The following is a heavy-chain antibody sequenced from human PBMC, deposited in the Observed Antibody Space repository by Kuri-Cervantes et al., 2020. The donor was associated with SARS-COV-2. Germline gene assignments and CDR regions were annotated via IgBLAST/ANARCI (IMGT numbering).Heavy chain of an antibody. Sequence: GGSLRLSCATSGFTFTSYGMHWVRQAPGKGLEWVAFIRNDGSNKNYADSVKGRFTISRDNSKNTLYLQMNSLRAEDTAVYYCARDGSGSYSWFDPWGQGTLVTVSS. J-gene: IGHJ5*02. CDR2: IRNDGSNK. V-gene: IGHV3-30*02. D-gene: IGHD1-26*01. CDR3: ARDGSGSYSWFDP. CDR1: GFTFTSYG.